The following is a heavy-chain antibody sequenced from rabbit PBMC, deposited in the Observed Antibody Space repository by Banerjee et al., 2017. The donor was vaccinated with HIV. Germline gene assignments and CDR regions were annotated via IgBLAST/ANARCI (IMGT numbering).Heavy chain of an antibody. Sequence: QEQLVESGGGLVTLGGSLKLSCKASGFSFGSNYYMWWVRQAPGKGLEWIGCINTGYGSAYYASWVKGRFSISKTSSTTVTLQMTSLTAADTATYFCARDLPYATSSGYWYYFNLWGPGTLVTVS. CDR2: INTGYGSA. V-gene: IGHV1S45*01. CDR3: ARDLPYATSSGYWYYFNL. D-gene: IGHD1-1*01. J-gene: IGHJ4*01. CDR1: GFSFGSNYY.